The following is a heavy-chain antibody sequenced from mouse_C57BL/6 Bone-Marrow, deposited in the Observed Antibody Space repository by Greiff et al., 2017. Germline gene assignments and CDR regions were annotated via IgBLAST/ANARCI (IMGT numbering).Heavy chain of an antibody. CDR2: IDPEDGDT. D-gene: IGHD1-1*01. CDR3: TAYYGSSFWYFDV. V-gene: IGHV14-1*01. J-gene: IGHJ1*03. Sequence: VQLKESGAELVRPGASVKLSCTASGFNIKDYYMHWVKQRPEQGLEWIGRIDPEDGDTEYAPQFQGKATMTADTSSNTAYLQLSSLTSEDTAVYYCTAYYGSSFWYFDVWGTGTTVTVSS. CDR1: GFNIKDYY.